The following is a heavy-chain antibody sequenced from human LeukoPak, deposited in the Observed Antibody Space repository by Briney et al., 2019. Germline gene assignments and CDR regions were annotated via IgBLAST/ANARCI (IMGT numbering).Heavy chain of an antibody. J-gene: IGHJ4*02. V-gene: IGHV1-2*02. Sequence: ASVNVSCKASGYTFTGYYMHWVRQAPGQGLEWMGWINPNSGGTNYAQKFQVRVTMTRDTSISTAYMELSRLRSDDTAVYYCARGSSVGNSVDYWGQGTLVTVSS. D-gene: IGHD4-23*01. CDR1: GYTFTGYY. CDR2: INPNSGGT. CDR3: ARGSSVGNSVDY.